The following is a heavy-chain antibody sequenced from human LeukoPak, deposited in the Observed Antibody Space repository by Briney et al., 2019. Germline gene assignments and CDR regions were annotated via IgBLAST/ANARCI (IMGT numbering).Heavy chain of an antibody. Sequence: ASMKVSCKTSDYPLGTSGICWVRQAPGQGLEWMGWIRPDNGKPDYPHKFQDRVTMTTDTTTSTAYLELRSLTSDDTAVYYCARDGPLGYFQDWGQGTLVTVSS. J-gene: IGHJ1*01. CDR1: DYPLGTSG. CDR2: IRPDNGKP. CDR3: ARDGPLGYFQD. D-gene: IGHD3-10*01. V-gene: IGHV1-18*01.